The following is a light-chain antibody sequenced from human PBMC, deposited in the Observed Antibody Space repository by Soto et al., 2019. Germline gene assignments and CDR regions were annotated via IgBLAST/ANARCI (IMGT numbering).Light chain of an antibody. J-gene: IGKJ2*01. Sequence: DIQMTQSPSSLSASVGDRVTISCQASHDISIYLTWYQQKPGEAPKVLIYDASTLETGVPSRFSGSGSGTYFTFTISSLQPEDIATYHDQQYENLPYTFGQGTKLVIK. CDR2: DAS. CDR1: HDISIY. CDR3: QQYENLPYT. V-gene: IGKV1-33*01.